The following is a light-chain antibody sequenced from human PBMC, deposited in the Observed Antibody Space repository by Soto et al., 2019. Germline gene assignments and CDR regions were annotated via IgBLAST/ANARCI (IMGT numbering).Light chain of an antibody. Sequence: QSVLAQPPSASGSPGQTVTISCTGTSSDIGAYNYVSWYQQYPGKAPKLIIYDVNQRPSGVPDRFSGSKSGNTASLTVSGLQAEDEAVYYCNSFAGGAPVVFGGGTKLTVL. CDR2: DVN. V-gene: IGLV2-8*01. CDR3: NSFAGGAPVV. J-gene: IGLJ2*01. CDR1: SSDIGAYNY.